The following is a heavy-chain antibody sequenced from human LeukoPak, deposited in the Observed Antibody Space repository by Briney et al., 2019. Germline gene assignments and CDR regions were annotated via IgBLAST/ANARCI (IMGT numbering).Heavy chain of an antibody. CDR3: ASLRGHKVVADTDRLDY. D-gene: IGHD1-26*01. V-gene: IGHV3-21*01. Sequence: TGGSLRLSCAASGFTFSSYSMNWVRQAPGKGLEWVSSISSSSSYIYYADSVKGRFTISRDNAKSSLYLQMNSLRAEDTAVYYCASLRGHKVVADTDRLDYWGQGTLVTVSS. CDR2: ISSSSSYI. CDR1: GFTFSSYS. J-gene: IGHJ4*02.